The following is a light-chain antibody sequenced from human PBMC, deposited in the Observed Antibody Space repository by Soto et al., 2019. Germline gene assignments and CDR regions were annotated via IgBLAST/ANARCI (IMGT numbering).Light chain of an antibody. CDR2: KVS. CDR1: QRLVDSDGNTY. V-gene: IGKV2-30*01. J-gene: IGKJ2*01. CDR3: MQGTSWPYT. Sequence: DVVMTQSPLSLPVTLGQPASISCRSSQRLVDSDGNTYLNWFQQRPGQSPRRLIYKVSSRDSGVPDRFSGSGSGADFTLKISRVEAEDVGVYYCMQGTSWPYTFGQGTKLEI.